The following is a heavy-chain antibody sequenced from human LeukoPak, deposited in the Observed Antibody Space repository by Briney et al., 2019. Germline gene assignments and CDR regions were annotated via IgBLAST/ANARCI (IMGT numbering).Heavy chain of an antibody. CDR2: IYYSGST. J-gene: IGHJ6*02. V-gene: IGHV4-31*03. CDR1: GGSISSGGYY. D-gene: IGHD2-2*01. Sequence: PSETLSLTCTVSGGSISSGGYYWSWIRQHPGKGLEWIGYIYYSGSTYYNPSLKSRVTISVDTSKNQFSLKLSSVTAADTAVYYCARDPCQRTSCYAGGYGMDVWGQGTTVTVSS. CDR3: ARDPCQRTSCYAGGYGMDV.